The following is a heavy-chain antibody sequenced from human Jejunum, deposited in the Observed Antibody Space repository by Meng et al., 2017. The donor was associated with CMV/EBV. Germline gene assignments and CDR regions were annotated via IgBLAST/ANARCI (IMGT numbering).Heavy chain of an antibody. Sequence: QVQLVQAGPDVQKPGASVKVSCKASGYIFNNYGVSWVRQAPGQGPEWMGWISAYNGNTNYAQNFQGRFTMTTDTSTSTAYMELRSLRSDDTAVYYCARDLPGGTKGTWLDLWGQGTLVTVSS. D-gene: IGHD1-14*01. CDR2: ISAYNGNT. CDR1: GYIFNNYG. J-gene: IGHJ5*02. CDR3: ARDLPGGTKGTWLDL. V-gene: IGHV1-18*01.